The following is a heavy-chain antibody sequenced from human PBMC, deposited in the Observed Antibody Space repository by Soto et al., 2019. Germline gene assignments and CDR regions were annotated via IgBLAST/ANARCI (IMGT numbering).Heavy chain of an antibody. D-gene: IGHD5-18*01. CDR3: AKVSPRGYSYDYYYYYGMDV. V-gene: IGHV3-23*01. Sequence: GGSLRLSCAASGFTFSSYAMSWVRQAPGKGLEWVSAISGSGGSTYYADSVKGRFTISRDNSKNTLYLQMNSLRAEDTAVYYFAKVSPRGYSYDYYYYYGMDVWGQGTTVTVSS. CDR1: GFTFSSYA. J-gene: IGHJ6*02. CDR2: ISGSGGST.